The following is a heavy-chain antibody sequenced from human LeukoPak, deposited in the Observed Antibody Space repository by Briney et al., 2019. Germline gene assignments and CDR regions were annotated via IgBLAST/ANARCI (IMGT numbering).Heavy chain of an antibody. CDR1: GFTFSSYA. CDR3: ARAPSYSSGWYFDY. D-gene: IGHD6-19*01. CDR2: ISYDGSNK. J-gene: IGHJ4*02. V-gene: IGHV3-30*04. Sequence: PGRSLRLSCAASGFTFSSYAMHWVRQAPGKGLEWVAVISYDGSNKYYADSVKGRFTISRDNSKNTLYLQMNSLRAEDTAVYYCARAPSYSSGWYFDYWGQGTPVTVSS.